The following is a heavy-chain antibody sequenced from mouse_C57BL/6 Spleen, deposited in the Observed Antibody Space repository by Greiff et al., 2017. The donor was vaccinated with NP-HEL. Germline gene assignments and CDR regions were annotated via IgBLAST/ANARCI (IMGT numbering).Heavy chain of an antibody. V-gene: IGHV1-64*01. CDR1: GYTFTSYW. CDR2: IHPNSGST. J-gene: IGHJ3*01. CDR3: ARSYYYGSSYVDTWFAY. Sequence: VQLQQSGAELVKPGASVKLSCKASGYTFTSYWMHWVKQRPGQGLEWIGMIHPNSGSTNYNEKFKSKATLTVDKSSSTAYMQLSSLTSEDSAVYYCARSYYYGSSYVDTWFAYWGQGTLVTVSA. D-gene: IGHD1-1*01.